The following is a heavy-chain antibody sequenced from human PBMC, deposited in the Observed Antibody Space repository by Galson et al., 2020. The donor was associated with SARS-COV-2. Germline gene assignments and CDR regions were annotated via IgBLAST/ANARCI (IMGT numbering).Heavy chain of an antibody. Sequence: GGSLRLSCKGSGYSFTSYWIGWVRQMPGKGLEWMGIIYPGDSDSRYSPSFQGQVTISVDKSISTAYLQWSSLEASDSAMYYCARQSGYAGRASAGIVFDHFCLGTRVTVSS. D-gene: IGHD6-13*01. V-gene: IGHV5-51*01. J-gene: IGHJ4*02. CDR2: IYPGDSDS. CDR3: ARQSGYAGRASAGIVFDH. CDR1: GYSFTSYW.